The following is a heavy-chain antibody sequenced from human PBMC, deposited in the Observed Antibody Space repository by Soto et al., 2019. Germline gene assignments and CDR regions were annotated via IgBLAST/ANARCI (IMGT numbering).Heavy chain of an antibody. J-gene: IGHJ5*02. CDR1: GFTFSSYA. CDR2: ISSNGGST. V-gene: IGHV3-64*01. Sequence: GGSLRLSCAASGFTFSSYAMHWVRQAPGKGLEYVSAISSNGGSTYYANSVKGRFTISRDNSKNTLYLQMGSLRAEDMAVYYCASLPYHWGQGTLVTVSS. CDR3: ASLPYH.